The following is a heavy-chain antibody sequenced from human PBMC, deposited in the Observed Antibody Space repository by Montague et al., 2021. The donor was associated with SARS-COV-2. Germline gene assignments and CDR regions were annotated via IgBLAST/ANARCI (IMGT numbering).Heavy chain of an antibody. D-gene: IGHD2-2*01. CDR3: SRGHLGVVPATLGFGVYYYYGLDV. Sequence: SETLSLTCTVSGGSIGGTNYYWDWIRQSPGKGLEWIGNIFQSGGISYNPSLKSRVTISVDTSSNQFSLRLSSVTAADTAVYYCSRGHLGVVPATLGFGVYYYYGLDVWGQGTTVTVAS. V-gene: IGHV4-39*07. CDR2: IFQSGGI. J-gene: IGHJ6*02. CDR1: GGSIGGTNYY.